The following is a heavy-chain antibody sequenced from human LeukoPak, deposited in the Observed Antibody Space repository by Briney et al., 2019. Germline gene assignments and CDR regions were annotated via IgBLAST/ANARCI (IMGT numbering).Heavy chain of an antibody. D-gene: IGHD6-13*01. CDR2: IIPIFGTA. V-gene: IGHV1-69*13. Sequence: ASVKVSCKASGGTFSSYAISWVRQAPGQGLEWMGGIIPIFGTANYAQKFQGRVTITADESTSTAYMELSSLRSEDTAVYYCARDDGYDSQYSSSWYPFDYWGQGTLVTVSS. CDR1: GGTFSSYA. J-gene: IGHJ4*02. CDR3: ARDDGYDSQYSSSWYPFDY.